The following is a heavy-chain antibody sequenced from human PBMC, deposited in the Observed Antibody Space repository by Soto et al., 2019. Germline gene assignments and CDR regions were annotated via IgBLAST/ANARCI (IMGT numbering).Heavy chain of an antibody. V-gene: IGHV3-30*03. Sequence: PGGSLRFSCAASGFTFSSYGVHLVRQAPGKGLECVAVISYDGSNKYYADSVKGRFTISRDNSKNTLYLQINSLRAEDTAVYYCATTRGVGATVFDYWGQGTLVTVSS. CDR2: ISYDGSNK. CDR1: GFTFSSYG. J-gene: IGHJ4*02. D-gene: IGHD1-26*01. CDR3: ATTRGVGATVFDY.